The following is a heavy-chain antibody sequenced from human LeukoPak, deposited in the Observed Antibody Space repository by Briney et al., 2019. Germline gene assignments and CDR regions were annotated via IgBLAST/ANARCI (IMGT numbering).Heavy chain of an antibody. V-gene: IGHV5-51*01. Sequence: GESLKISCQGSGYIFTSFWIAWVRQLPGKGLEWMGIIHPGDSDTRYSPSFQGQVTISADKSISTAYLQWSSLKASDTAMYYCARQITVVAPSDYWGQGTMLTVSS. J-gene: IGHJ4*02. D-gene: IGHD4-23*01. CDR1: GYIFTSFW. CDR2: IHPGDSDT. CDR3: ARQITVVAPSDY.